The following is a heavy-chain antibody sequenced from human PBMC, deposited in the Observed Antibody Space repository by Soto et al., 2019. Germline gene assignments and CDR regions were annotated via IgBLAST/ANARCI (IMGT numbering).Heavy chain of an antibody. Sequence: KASETLSLTCTVSGGSISSGGYYWSWIRQHPGKGLEWIGYIYYSGSTYYNPSLKSRVTISVDTSKNQFSLKLSSVTAADTAVYYCARGAVVISYFDCMDVWGQGTTVTVSS. D-gene: IGHD3-22*01. J-gene: IGHJ6*02. V-gene: IGHV4-31*03. CDR3: ARGAVVISYFDCMDV. CDR1: GGSISSGGYY. CDR2: IYYSGST.